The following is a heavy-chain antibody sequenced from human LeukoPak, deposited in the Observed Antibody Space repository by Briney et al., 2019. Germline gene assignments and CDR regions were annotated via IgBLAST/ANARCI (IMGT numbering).Heavy chain of an antibody. V-gene: IGHV1-69*13. D-gene: IGHD6-13*01. CDR3: ARDNFIGAAGTGYFQH. J-gene: IGHJ1*01. CDR2: IIPIFGTA. Sequence: GASVKVSCKASGYTFTSYGISWVRQAPGQGLEWMGGIIPIFGTANYAQKFQGRVTITADESTSTAYMELSSLRSEDTAVYYCARDNFIGAAGTGYFQHWGQGTLVTVSS. CDR1: GYTFTSYG.